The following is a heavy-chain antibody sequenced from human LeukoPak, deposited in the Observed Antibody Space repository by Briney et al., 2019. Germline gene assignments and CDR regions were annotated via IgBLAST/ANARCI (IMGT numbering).Heavy chain of an antibody. D-gene: IGHD3-22*01. J-gene: IGHJ1*01. CDR2: ISGSGGST. CDR3: AKSTRDLNYYDSSGYAEYFQH. Sequence: GGSLRLSCAASGFTFSSYAMSWVRQAPGKGQEWVSAISGSGGSTYYADSVKGRFTISRDNSKNTLYLQMNSLRAEDTAVYYCAKSTRDLNYYDSSGYAEYFQHWGQGTLVTVSS. V-gene: IGHV3-23*01. CDR1: GFTFSSYA.